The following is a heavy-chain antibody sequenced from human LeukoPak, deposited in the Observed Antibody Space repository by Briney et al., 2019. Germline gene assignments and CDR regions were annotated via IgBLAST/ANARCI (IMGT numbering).Heavy chain of an antibody. Sequence: ASVKVSCKASGYTFTSYDINWVRQATGQGLEWMGWMNPNSGNTGYAQKFQGRVTITRNTSISTAYMELSSLRSEDTAVYYCARVREWEARSSVYYFDYWGQGTLVTVSS. CDR1: GYTFTSYD. CDR2: MNPNSGNT. D-gene: IGHD1-26*01. V-gene: IGHV1-8*03. J-gene: IGHJ4*02. CDR3: ARVREWEARSSVYYFDY.